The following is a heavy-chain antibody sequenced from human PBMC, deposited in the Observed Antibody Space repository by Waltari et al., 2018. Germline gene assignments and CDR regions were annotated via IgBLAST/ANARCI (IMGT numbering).Heavy chain of an antibody. CDR3: ARVPTYTVSTGGFDY. J-gene: IGHJ4*02. D-gene: IGHD4-17*01. CDR2: INSDGSTI. V-gene: IGHV3-74*01. Sequence: EVQLVESGGGLVQPGGSLRLSCAASGFTFSTYYWMHWVRQAPGQGLGWGERINSDGSTINYAESGKGRFTISRDNAKNTVYLQMNSLRAADTAVYYCARVPTYTVSTGGFDYWGQGTLVTVSS. CDR1: GFTFSTYYW.